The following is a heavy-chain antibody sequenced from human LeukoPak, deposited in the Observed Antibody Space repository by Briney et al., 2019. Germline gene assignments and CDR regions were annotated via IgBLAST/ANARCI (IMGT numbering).Heavy chain of an antibody. V-gene: IGHV3-9*01. D-gene: IGHD3-22*01. CDR1: GFTFDDYA. J-gene: IGHJ4*02. CDR3: AKDIDHDSSGYFDY. Sequence: PGGSLRLSCAASGFTFDDYAMHWVRQAPGKGLEWVSGISWNSGSIGYADSVKGRFTISRDNAKNSLYLQMNSLRAEDTALYYCAKDIDHDSSGYFDYWGQGTLVTVSS. CDR2: ISWNSGSI.